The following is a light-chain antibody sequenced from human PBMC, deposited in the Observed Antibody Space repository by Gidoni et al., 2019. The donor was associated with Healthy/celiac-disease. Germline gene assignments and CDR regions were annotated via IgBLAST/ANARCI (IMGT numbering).Light chain of an antibody. V-gene: IGKV1-5*03. Sequence: DIQMTQSPSTLSASVGDRVTITCRASQSISSWLAWYQQKPGKAPKLLIYKASSLESGVPSRFSGSGSGTEFTLTLSSLQPDDFATSYCQQYNSYSGGTFGPGTKVEIK. CDR2: KAS. CDR1: QSISSW. J-gene: IGKJ1*01. CDR3: QQYNSYSGGT.